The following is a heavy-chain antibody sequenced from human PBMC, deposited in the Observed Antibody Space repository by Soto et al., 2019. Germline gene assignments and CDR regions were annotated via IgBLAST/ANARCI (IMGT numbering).Heavy chain of an antibody. D-gene: IGHD3-10*01. CDR1: GFTFSSYG. CDR3: ASEVSYGSGSLFDY. CDR2: IWYDGSNK. V-gene: IGHV3-33*01. Sequence: QVQLVESGGGVVQPGRSLRLSCAASGFTFSSYGMHWVRQAPGKGLEWVAVIWYDGSNKYYADSVKGRFTISRDNSKNTLYLQMNGLRAEDTAVYYCASEVSYGSGSLFDYWGQGTLVTVSS. J-gene: IGHJ4*02.